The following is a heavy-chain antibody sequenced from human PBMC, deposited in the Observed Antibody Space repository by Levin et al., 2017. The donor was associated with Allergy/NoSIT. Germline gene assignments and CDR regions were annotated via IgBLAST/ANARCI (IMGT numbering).Heavy chain of an antibody. V-gene: IGHV5-51*01. CDR1: GYSFPSYW. CDR3: ARTLAAMRNFDY. D-gene: IGHD5-12*01. Sequence: KVSCKGSGYSFPSYWIGWVRQRPGKGLEWMGIIFPADSDTRYSPSFQGQVTISADKSINTAYLQWSSLKASDTAMYYCARTLAAMRNFDYWGQGTLVTVSS. CDR2: IFPADSDT. J-gene: IGHJ4*02.